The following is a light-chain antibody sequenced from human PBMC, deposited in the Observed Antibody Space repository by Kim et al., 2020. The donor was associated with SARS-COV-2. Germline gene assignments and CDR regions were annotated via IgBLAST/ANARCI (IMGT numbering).Light chain of an antibody. CDR2: AAS. CDR3: QHYYSYPYI. J-gene: IGKJ2*01. V-gene: IGKV1-8*01. Sequence: AIRITQSPSSLSASTGDRVTITCRTSQGISSYLAWYQQRPGKAPNLLIYAASTLQTGVPSRFSGSGSGTDFTLTISRLQSEDFATYYCQHYYSYPYIFGQGTKLEI. CDR1: QGISSY.